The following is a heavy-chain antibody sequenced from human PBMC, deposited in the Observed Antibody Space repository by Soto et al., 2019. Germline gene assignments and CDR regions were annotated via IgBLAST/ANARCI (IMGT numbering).Heavy chain of an antibody. D-gene: IGHD2-15*01. J-gene: IGHJ6*02. Sequence: GGSTRNAQKFQGRVTMTRDTSTSTVYLEVSSLRSEDTAVYYCARDRVVCSGGSCYHYYFGMDVWGQGTTVTVSS. CDR2: GGST. V-gene: IGHV1-46*01. CDR3: ARDRVVCSGGSCYHYYFGMDV.